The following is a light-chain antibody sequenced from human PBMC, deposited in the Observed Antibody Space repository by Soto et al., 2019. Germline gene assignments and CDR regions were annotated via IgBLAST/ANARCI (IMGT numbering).Light chain of an antibody. CDR1: HSVSSIY. CDR3: QPRSNWPIT. J-gene: IGKJ5*01. V-gene: IGKV3D-20*02. Sequence: EMVFTQFRTALSLSPGKRATRSCRAIHSVSSIYLAFYQQKPGQAPRLLIYGASSRATGIPDRFSGSGSGTDFTLTISSLEPEDFAVYYCQPRSNWPITFWQRTRLE. CDR2: GAS.